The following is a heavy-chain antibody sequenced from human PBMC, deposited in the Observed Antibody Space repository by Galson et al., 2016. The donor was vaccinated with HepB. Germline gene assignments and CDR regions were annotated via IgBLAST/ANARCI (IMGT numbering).Heavy chain of an antibody. CDR1: GFNFSNYA. CDR2: ISGGSDNT. Sequence: SLRLSCAASGFNFSNYAMSWVRQPPGKGLEWISAISGGSDNTYYADSMKGRFTISRDNSKNTLYLQMNSLRADDAALYYCAKAATDYWGQGTLVTVSS. V-gene: IGHV3-23*01. J-gene: IGHJ4*02. CDR3: AKAATDY.